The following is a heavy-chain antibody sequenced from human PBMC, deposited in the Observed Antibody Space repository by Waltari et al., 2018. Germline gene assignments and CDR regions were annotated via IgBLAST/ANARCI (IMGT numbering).Heavy chain of an antibody. V-gene: IGHV4-39*01. J-gene: IGHJ3*02. D-gene: IGHD6-13*01. CDR2: ICSSAST. Sequence: QLQLQESGPGLVQPSETLSLTCTVSVRSISSSSYYWGWIRQAPGKGLEWVGSICSSASTYYTPSVESRDTRSVDTAKTQFSPTLRSVTAADTAVYYGARHAIAAAGTGAFDIWGQGTMVTVSS. CDR1: VRSISSSSYY. CDR3: ARHAIAAAGTGAFDI.